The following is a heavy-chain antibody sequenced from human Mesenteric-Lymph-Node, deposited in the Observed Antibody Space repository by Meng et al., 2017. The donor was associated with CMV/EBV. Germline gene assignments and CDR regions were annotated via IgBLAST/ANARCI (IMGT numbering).Heavy chain of an antibody. J-gene: IGHJ6*02. CDR2: IYSDGST. V-gene: IGHV3-53*01. Sequence: GGSLRLSCAASGFTVSTNYMSWVRQAPGKGLEWVSVIYSDGSTYHADSVKGRFTTSRDNSKNTLYLQMSSLRAEDTAVYYCAANSGNHYYYAMDVWGQGTTVTVSS. D-gene: IGHD4-23*01. CDR1: GFTVSTNY. CDR3: AANSGNHYYYAMDV.